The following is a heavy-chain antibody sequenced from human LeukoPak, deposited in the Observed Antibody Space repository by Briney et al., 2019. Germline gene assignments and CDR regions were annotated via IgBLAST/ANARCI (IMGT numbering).Heavy chain of an antibody. V-gene: IGHV4-4*02. CDR3: ARLFGYCSGGSCYPHYFDY. Sequence: SGTLSLTCAVSGGSISSSNWWSWVRQPPGKGLEWIGEIYHSGSTNYNPSLKSRVTISVGKSKNQFSLKLSSVTAADTAVYYCARLFGYCSGGSCYPHYFDYWGQGTLVTVSS. CDR2: IYHSGST. J-gene: IGHJ4*02. CDR1: GGSISSSNW. D-gene: IGHD2-15*01.